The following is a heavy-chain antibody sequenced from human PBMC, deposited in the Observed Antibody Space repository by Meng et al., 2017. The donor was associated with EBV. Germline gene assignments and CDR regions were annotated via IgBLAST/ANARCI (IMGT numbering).Heavy chain of an antibody. CDR3: VSESGRGFTPDY. Sequence: SGAEVQKPGVSVKVCCRTSGGTFIREGVSWVRQAPGQGLEWMGGLIPMVGAPHYAQKFQGRVTIIVDESTSTHSMELTSLRSEDTAMYFCVSESGRGFTPDYWGQGTLVTVSS. D-gene: IGHD3-10*01. CDR2: LIPMVGAP. CDR1: GGTFIREG. J-gene: IGHJ4*02. V-gene: IGHV1-69*01.